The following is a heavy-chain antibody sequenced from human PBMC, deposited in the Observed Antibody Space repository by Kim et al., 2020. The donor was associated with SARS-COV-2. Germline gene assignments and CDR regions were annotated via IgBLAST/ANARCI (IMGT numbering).Heavy chain of an antibody. CDR2: IKQDGSED. V-gene: IGHV3-7*01. J-gene: IGHJ4*02. CDR3: ARGSYNYGSGIKF. D-gene: IGHD3-10*01. CDR1: GFIFSSDW. Sequence: GGSLRLSCVASGFIFSSDWMSWVRQAPGKGLEWVANIKQDGSEDYYVESVKGRFTISRDNARNSLYLQMNNLRDEDTAVYYCARGSYNYGSGIKFWGQGT.